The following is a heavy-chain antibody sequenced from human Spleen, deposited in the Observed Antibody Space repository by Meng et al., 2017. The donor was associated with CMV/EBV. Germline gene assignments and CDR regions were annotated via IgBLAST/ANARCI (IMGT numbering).Heavy chain of an antibody. CDR1: GFIFSGYE. J-gene: IGHJ5*02. Sequence: GESLKISCAASGFIFSGYEMNWVRQAPGKGLEWLSYITSSGSITYYADSVKGRFTISRDNAKNSLSLQMNSLRADDTAVYYCAVAPLHYGSFSGVSWGQGTLVTVSS. CDR2: ITSSGSIT. D-gene: IGHD3-22*01. CDR3: AVAPLHYGSFSGVS. V-gene: IGHV3-48*03.